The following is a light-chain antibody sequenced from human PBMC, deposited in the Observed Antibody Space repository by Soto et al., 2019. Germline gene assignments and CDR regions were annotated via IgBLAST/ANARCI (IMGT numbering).Light chain of an antibody. V-gene: IGKV3-20*01. CDR3: QQCRTSPMT. CDR2: GAS. J-gene: IGKJ5*01. CDR1: QSVNSSY. Sequence: EVLYTKSTGRLTLSPGERADLSCSASQSVNSSYLAWYQQKPGQAPRFLVYGASSRATGIPDRFSGRGSGTDFTLTITRLEPEDFAPYYCQQCRTSPMTFGQGTRLEIK.